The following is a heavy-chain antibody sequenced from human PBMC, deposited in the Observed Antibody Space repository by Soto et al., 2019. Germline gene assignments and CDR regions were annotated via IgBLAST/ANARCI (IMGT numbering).Heavy chain of an antibody. V-gene: IGHV3-74*01. CDR3: ARFYYDSSGYLPSPYYYYYGMDV. Sequence: GGSLRLSCAASGFTFSSYWMHWVRQAPGKGLVWVSRIIIYGSSTIYADFVKVRFTISRDNAKNSFYLQMNSLRAEDTAVYYCARFYYDSSGYLPSPYYYYYGMDVWGQGTTVTVSS. J-gene: IGHJ6*02. D-gene: IGHD3-22*01. CDR2: IIIYGSST. CDR1: GFTFSSYW.